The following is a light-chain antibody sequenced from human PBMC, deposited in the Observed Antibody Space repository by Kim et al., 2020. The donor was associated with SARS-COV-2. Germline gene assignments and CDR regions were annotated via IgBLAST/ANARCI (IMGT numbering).Light chain of an antibody. J-gene: IGLJ2*01. CDR2: DVN. CDR1: SSDVGGYNY. Sequence: QYALTQPASVSGSPGQSITISCTGTSSDVGGYNYVSWYQQHPGKVPKLMIYDVNKRPSGVSNRFSASKSGNTASLTISGLQAEDEADYYCSSYTTSSTVLFGGGTQLTVL. CDR3: SSYTTSSTVL. V-gene: IGLV2-14*03.